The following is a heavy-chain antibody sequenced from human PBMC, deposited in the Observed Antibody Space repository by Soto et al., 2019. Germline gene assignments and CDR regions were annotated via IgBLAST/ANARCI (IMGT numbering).Heavy chain of an antibody. V-gene: IGHV3-30-3*01. Sequence: QVQLVESGGGVVQPGRSLRLSCAASGFTFSSYAMHWVRQAPGKGLERVAVISYDGSNKYYADSVKGRFTISRDNSKNTLYLQMNSLRAEDTAVYYCARDPMTTVTHYYYGMDVWGQGTTVTVSS. J-gene: IGHJ6*02. CDR3: ARDPMTTVTHYYYGMDV. D-gene: IGHD4-17*01. CDR1: GFTFSSYA. CDR2: ISYDGSNK.